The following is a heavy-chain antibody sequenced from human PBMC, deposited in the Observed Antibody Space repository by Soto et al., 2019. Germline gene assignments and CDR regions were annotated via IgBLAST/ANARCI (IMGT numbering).Heavy chain of an antibody. CDR1: GDSVSSNSAA. Sequence: PSQTLSLTGAISGDSVSSNSAAWNWIRQSPSRGLEWLGRTYYRSRWYNDYAVSVKSRITINPDTSKNQLSLQLNSVTPEDTAVYYCARDHTFYDILTGYSTNWFDPWGQGTLVTVSS. D-gene: IGHD3-9*01. J-gene: IGHJ5*02. CDR3: ARDHTFYDILTGYSTNWFDP. V-gene: IGHV6-1*01. CDR2: TYYRSRWYN.